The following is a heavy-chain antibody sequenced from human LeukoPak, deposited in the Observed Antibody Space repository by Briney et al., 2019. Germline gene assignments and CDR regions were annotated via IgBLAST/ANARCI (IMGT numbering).Heavy chain of an antibody. J-gene: IGHJ4*02. D-gene: IGHD3-22*01. V-gene: IGHV3-15*01. Sequence: GGSLRLSCTGSGLTFGDYGMSWFRQAPGKGLEWVGRIKSKTDGGTTDYAAPVKGRFTISRDDSKNTLYLQMNSLKTEDTAVYYCTTDTTMIVPFSYWGQGTLVTVSS. CDR3: TTDTTMIVPFSY. CDR2: IKSKTDGGTT. CDR1: GLTFGDYG.